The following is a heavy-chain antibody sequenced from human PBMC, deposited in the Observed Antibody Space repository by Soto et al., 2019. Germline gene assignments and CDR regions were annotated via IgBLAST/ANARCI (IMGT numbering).Heavy chain of an antibody. CDR1: GGTFSSYA. V-gene: IGHV1-69*01. Sequence: QVQLVQSGAEVKKPVSSVKVSCKASGGTFSSYAISWVRQAPGQGLEWMGGIIPIFGTANYAQKFQGRVTITADESTSTAYMELSSLRSEDTAVYYCARGGVYDSSGYYYVSWFDPWGQGTLVTVSS. D-gene: IGHD3-22*01. J-gene: IGHJ5*02. CDR2: IIPIFGTA. CDR3: ARGGVYDSSGYYYVSWFDP.